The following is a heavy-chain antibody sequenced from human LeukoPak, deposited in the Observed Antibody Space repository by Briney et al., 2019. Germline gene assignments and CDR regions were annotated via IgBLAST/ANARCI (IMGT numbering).Heavy chain of an antibody. CDR1: GFTFSNYE. D-gene: IGHD2-21*02. J-gene: IGHJ4*02. Sequence: GGSLRLSCAASGFTFSNYEMNWVRQAPGKGLEWVSYIGSSGITTHYADSAKGRFTVSRDNAKNSLYLQMNSLRAEDTAVYYCAKDFVVVPGNVNYFDYWGQGTLVTVSS. V-gene: IGHV3-48*03. CDR2: IGSSGITT. CDR3: AKDFVVVPGNVNYFDY.